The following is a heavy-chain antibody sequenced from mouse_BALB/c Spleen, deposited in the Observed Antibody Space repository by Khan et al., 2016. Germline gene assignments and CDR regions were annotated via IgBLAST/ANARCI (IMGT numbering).Heavy chain of an antibody. V-gene: IGHV3-2*02. CDR3: ARNDFFDS. CDR1: GYSITSDYA. CDR2: ISYSGST. Sequence: VQLKESGPGLVKPSQSLSLTCTVTGYSITSDYAWNWIRQFPGNKLEWMGYISYSGSTSYNPSLKSRISIIRATSKNQFFLQLNSVTTEDTATYYCARNDFFDSWGQGTTLTVSS. J-gene: IGHJ2*01.